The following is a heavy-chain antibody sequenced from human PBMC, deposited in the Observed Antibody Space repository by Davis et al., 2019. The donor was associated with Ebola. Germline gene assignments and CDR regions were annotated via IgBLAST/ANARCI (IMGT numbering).Heavy chain of an antibody. CDR2: INPSGGST. CDR1: GYNFGDSV. J-gene: IGHJ6*02. V-gene: IGHV1-46*03. CDR3: ASGRDFWSGYLVY. D-gene: IGHD3-3*01. Sequence: AASVKVSCKTSGYNFGDSVITWVRQAPGQGLEWMGIINPSGGSTRYAQKFQGRVTMTRDTSTSTVYMELSSLRSEDTAVYYCASGRDFWSGYLVYWGQGTTVTVSS.